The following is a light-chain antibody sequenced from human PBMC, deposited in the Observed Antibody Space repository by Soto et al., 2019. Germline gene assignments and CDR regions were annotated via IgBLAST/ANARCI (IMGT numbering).Light chain of an antibody. CDR1: QSISTW. V-gene: IGKV1-5*03. J-gene: IGKJ1*01. Sequence: DIQMTQSPSTLSASVGDRGTITCRASQSISTWLAWYQQKPGKAPKVLIYKASSLESGVPSRFSGSGSGTEFTLTISSLQPDDFATYYCQQYKTYTRTFGQGTKVDIK. CDR3: QQYKTYTRT. CDR2: KAS.